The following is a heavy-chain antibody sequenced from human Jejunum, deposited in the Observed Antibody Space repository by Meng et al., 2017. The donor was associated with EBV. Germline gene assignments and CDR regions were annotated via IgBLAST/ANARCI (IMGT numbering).Heavy chain of an antibody. CDR3: ARGAQPIDL. D-gene: IGHD3-3*01. J-gene: IGHJ5*02. Sequence: QVQRVQFGAEVKKPGASVKVSCKASGFTFNNYDINWVRQASGQGLEWMGWMNPSNGKTGYAQKFQGRVTMTRDASTSTAYMELSSLRSDDTAVYFCARGAQPIDLWGQGTLVTVSS. CDR2: MNPSNGKT. CDR1: GFTFNNYD. V-gene: IGHV1-8*01.